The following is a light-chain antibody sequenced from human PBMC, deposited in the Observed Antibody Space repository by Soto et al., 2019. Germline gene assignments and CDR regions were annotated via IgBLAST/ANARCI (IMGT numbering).Light chain of an antibody. J-gene: IGLJ2*01. CDR1: SSDVGGYNY. Sequence: QSALTQPASVSGSPGQSITISCTGTSSDVGGYNYVSWYQQHPGKAPKLMIYEVSNRPSGVSNRFSASKSGNTASLTISGLQAEDEADYYCSSYTSSSRDVVFGGGTKVTVL. V-gene: IGLV2-14*01. CDR2: EVS. CDR3: SSYTSSSRDVV.